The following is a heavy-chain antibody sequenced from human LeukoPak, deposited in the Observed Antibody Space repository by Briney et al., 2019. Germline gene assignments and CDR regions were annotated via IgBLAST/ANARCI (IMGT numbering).Heavy chain of an antibody. D-gene: IGHD6-13*01. Sequence: GESLKISCKGSGYSFTSYWIAWVRQMHGKGLEWMGIIYPADSDTKYSPSFQGQVTISADKSISTAYLQWSSLKASDTAMYYCARRGSSWYVDWGQGTLVTVSS. V-gene: IGHV5-51*01. CDR3: ARRGSSWYVD. J-gene: IGHJ4*02. CDR2: IYPADSDT. CDR1: GYSFTSYW.